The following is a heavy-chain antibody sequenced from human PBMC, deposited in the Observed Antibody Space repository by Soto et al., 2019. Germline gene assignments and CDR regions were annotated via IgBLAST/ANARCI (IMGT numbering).Heavy chain of an antibody. CDR2: IWYDGSNK. CDR3: ASHSVGAASDY. D-gene: IGHD1-26*01. Sequence: QVQLVASGGGVVQPGRSLRLSCAASGFTFSNYGMHWVRQAPGKGLEWVAVIWYDGSNKYYADSVKGRFTISRDNSKNTLYLQMNSLRAEDTAVYYCASHSVGAASDYWGQGTLVTVSS. CDR1: GFTFSNYG. V-gene: IGHV3-33*01. J-gene: IGHJ4*02.